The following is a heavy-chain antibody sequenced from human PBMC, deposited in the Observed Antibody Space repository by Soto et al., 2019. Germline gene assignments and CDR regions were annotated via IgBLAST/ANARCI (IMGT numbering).Heavy chain of an antibody. V-gene: IGHV4-30-2*01. CDR1: GGSISSGGYS. D-gene: IGHD2-2*01. CDR3: ARVPDR. Sequence: SETLSLTCAVSGGSISSGGYSWSWIRQPPGKGLEWIGYIYHSGSTYYDPSLKSRVTISVDRSKNQFSLKLSSVTAADTAVYYCARVPDRWGQGALVTVSS. CDR2: IYHSGST. J-gene: IGHJ5*02.